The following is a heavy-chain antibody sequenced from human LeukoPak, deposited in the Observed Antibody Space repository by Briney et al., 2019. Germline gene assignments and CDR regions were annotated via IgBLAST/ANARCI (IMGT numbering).Heavy chain of an antibody. D-gene: IGHD4-17*01. CDR2: ISSSSRYI. Sequence: GGSLRLSCAASGFSFNTYSMNWVRQTPGKGLEWVSSISSSSRYIYYADSVKGRFTISRDNAKNSLYLQMNSLRAEDTALYYCARDGNDYGDNWFDPWGQGTLVTVSS. V-gene: IGHV3-21*04. CDR1: GFSFNTYS. J-gene: IGHJ5*02. CDR3: ARDGNDYGDNWFDP.